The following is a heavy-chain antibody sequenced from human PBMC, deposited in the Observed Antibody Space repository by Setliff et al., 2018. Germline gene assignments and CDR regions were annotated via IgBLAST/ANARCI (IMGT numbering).Heavy chain of an antibody. CDR1: GGSFSGYY. CDR2: IIHSGST. V-gene: IGHV4-34*12. J-gene: IGHJ4*02. CDR3: AGSFSRREKFLLDY. Sequence: SETLSLTCAVYGGSFSGYYWSWIRQPPGKRLEWIGEIIHSGSTNYNPSLKRRVTISMDTSKNQFSLKVSSVTAADTAVYYCAGSFSRREKFLLDYWGQGALVTVSS.